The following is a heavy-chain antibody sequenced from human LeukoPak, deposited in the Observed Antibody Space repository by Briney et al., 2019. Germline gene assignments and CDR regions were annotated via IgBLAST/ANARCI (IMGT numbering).Heavy chain of an antibody. J-gene: IGHJ4*02. Sequence: GGSPRLSSAASGFSFSDHAMHWGPDAPRKGLEWGSGISWNRGNIRYADSVKGRFTISRDNAKNSLYLQMDSLIAEDTALYYCAKAPGYYSYFDYWGQGTMVTVSS. D-gene: IGHD3-22*01. V-gene: IGHV3-9*01. CDR3: AKAPGYYSYFDY. CDR2: ISWNRGNI. CDR1: GFSFSDHA.